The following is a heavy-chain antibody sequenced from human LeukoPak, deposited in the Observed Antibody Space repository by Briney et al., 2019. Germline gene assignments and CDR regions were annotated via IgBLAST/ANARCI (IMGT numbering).Heavy chain of an antibody. J-gene: IGHJ4*02. V-gene: IGHV4-59*08. CDR1: GGSVSGNY. CDR3: ASLQAHGGNSLLH. CDR2: LYYNGNN. D-gene: IGHD4-23*01. Sequence: SETLSLTCTVSGGSVSGNYWSWVRQPPGEGLEWVGYLYYNGNNIYNDSFMSRVTISVDTSKNQFSLTRTSVTAPDTAIYYCASLQAHGGNSLLHWGGGTLVTVSS.